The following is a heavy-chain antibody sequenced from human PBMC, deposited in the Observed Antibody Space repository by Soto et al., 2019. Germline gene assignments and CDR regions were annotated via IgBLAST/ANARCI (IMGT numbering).Heavy chain of an antibody. CDR2: IIPILGIA. D-gene: IGHD1-1*01. Sequence: SVKVSCKASGGTFSSYTICWVRQAPGQGLEWMGRIIPILGIANYAQKFQGRVTITADKSTSTAYMELSSLRSEDTAVYYCASPDHTGTTSRGPQYYFDYWGQGTLVTVSS. V-gene: IGHV1-69*02. J-gene: IGHJ4*02. CDR3: ASPDHTGTTSRGPQYYFDY. CDR1: GGTFSSYT.